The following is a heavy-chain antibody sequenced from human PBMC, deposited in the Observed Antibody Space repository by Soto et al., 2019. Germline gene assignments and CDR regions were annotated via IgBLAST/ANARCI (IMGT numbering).Heavy chain of an antibody. D-gene: IGHD2-21*02. CDR2: INPSGGST. V-gene: IGHV1-46*03. CDR1: GYTFTSYY. CDR3: AGEHTAMVF. J-gene: IGHJ6*02. Sequence: ASVKVSCKASGYTFTSYYMHWVRQAPGQGLEWMGIINPSGGSTSYAQKFQGRVTMTRDTSTSTAYMELSSLKSEDTAVYYCAGEHTAMVFWGHGTTVTVSS.